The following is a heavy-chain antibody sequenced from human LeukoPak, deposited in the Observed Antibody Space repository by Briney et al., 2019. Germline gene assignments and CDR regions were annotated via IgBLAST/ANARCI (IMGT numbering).Heavy chain of an antibody. CDR2: IKQDGSEK. CDR3: AREYYDILTGYYPHDY. CDR1: GFTVSSNY. J-gene: IGHJ4*02. Sequence: PGGSLRLSCAASGFTVSSNYMSWVRQAPGKGLEWVANIKQDGSEKYYVDSVKGRFTIARDNAKNSLYLQMNSLRAEDTAVYYCAREYYDILTGYYPHDYWGQGTLVTVSS. D-gene: IGHD3-9*01. V-gene: IGHV3-7*01.